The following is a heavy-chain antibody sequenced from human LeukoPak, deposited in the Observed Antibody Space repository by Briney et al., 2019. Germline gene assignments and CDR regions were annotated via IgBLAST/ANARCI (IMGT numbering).Heavy chain of an antibody. Sequence: SETVSLTCSVSGDSISTYHWNWIRKPPGKGLEWIGYMQSTGNSKYNPSLRSRVTMFVDTSKNQVALILSSVTAADTAVYYCARDRRHSYGRYFDHWGQGALVTVSS. CDR1: GDSISTYH. V-gene: IGHV4-59*01. J-gene: IGHJ4*02. D-gene: IGHD5-18*01. CDR2: MQSTGNS. CDR3: ARDRRHSYGRYFDH.